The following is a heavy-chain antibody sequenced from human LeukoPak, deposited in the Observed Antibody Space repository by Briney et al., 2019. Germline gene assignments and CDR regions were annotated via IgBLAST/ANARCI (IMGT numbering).Heavy chain of an antibody. V-gene: IGHV3-21*01. Sequence: PGGSLRLSCAASGFTFSSYSMIWVRQAPGKGLEWVSSISSSSSYIYYADSVKGRFTISRDNAKNSLYLQMKSRRAEDTAVYYCAREPGWLRSVGYWGQGTLVTVSS. CDR2: ISSSSSYI. D-gene: IGHD5-12*01. CDR1: GFTFSSYS. J-gene: IGHJ4*02. CDR3: AREPGWLRSVGY.